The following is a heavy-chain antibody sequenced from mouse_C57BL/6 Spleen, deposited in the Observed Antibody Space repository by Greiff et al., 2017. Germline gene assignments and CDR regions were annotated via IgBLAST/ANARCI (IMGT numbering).Heavy chain of an antibody. Sequence: QVQLQQPGAELVMPGASVKLSCKASGYTFTSYWMHWVKQRPGQGLEWIGEIDPSDSYTNYNQKFKGKSTLTVDKSSSTAYMQLSSLTSEDSAVYYCAREHHGNHGIAYWGQGTLVTVSA. CDR1: GYTFTSYW. J-gene: IGHJ3*01. D-gene: IGHD2-1*01. CDR2: IDPSDSYT. V-gene: IGHV1-69*01. CDR3: AREHHGNHGIAY.